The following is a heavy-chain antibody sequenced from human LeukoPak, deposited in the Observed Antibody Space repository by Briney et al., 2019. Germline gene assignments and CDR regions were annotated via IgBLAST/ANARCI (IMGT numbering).Heavy chain of an antibody. CDR2: ISSSSSYI. V-gene: IGHV3-21*04. J-gene: IGHJ4*02. CDR3: ARGDTTDYYDSSGYHY. D-gene: IGHD3-22*01. CDR1: GFTFSSYS. Sequence: PGGSLRLSCAASGFTFSSYSMNWVRQAPGKGLEWVSSISSSSSYIYYADSVKGRFTISRDNAKNSLYLQMNSLRAEDTAVYYCARGDTTDYYDSSGYHYWGQGTLVTVSS.